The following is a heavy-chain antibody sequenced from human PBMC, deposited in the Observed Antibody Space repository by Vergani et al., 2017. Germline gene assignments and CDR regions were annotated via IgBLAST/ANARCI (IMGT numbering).Heavy chain of an antibody. Sequence: EVQLLESGGGLVQPGGSLRLSCAASGFTFSSYAMSWVRQAPGKGLEWVSAISGSGGSTYYADSVKGRFTISRDNSKNTLYLQMNSLRAEDTAVYYCAGSRYIVVVPFDYWGQGTLVTVSS. V-gene: IGHV3-23*01. CDR2: ISGSGGST. CDR1: GFTFSSYA. J-gene: IGHJ4*02. CDR3: AGSRYIVVVPFDY. D-gene: IGHD2-2*01.